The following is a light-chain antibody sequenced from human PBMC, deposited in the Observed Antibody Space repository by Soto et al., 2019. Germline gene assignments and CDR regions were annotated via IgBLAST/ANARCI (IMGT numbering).Light chain of an antibody. V-gene: IGKV3-11*01. CDR1: LSVSTY. J-gene: IGKJ4*01. Sequence: EIVLTQSPATLSLSPGERATLSCRAILSVSTYVTYLAWYQQKPGQAPRLLIYDASNRATGIPARFSGSGSGTDFTLTISSLEPEDFAVYYCQQRSNWPPVFGGGTKVDIK. CDR2: DAS. CDR3: QQRSNWPPV.